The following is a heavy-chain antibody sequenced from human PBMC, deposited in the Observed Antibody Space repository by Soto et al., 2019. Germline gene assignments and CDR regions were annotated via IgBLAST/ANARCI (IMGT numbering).Heavy chain of an antibody. CDR3: ARDRRITMVRGVINYYYYMDV. Sequence: GGSLRLSCAASGFTFSSFGMHWVRQAPGKGLESVSFISSSSSYIYYADSVKGRFTISRDNAKNSLYLQMNSLRAEDTAVYYCARDRRITMVRGVINYYYYMDVWGKGTTVTVSS. D-gene: IGHD3-10*01. V-gene: IGHV3-21*05. CDR2: ISSSSSYI. J-gene: IGHJ6*03. CDR1: GFTFSSFG.